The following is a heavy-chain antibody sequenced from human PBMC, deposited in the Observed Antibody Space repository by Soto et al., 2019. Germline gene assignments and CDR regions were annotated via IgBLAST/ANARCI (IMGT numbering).Heavy chain of an antibody. CDR1: GDSFSNYY. CDR3: ATGRSDVVPAAMDT. CDR2: IYPTGST. J-gene: IGHJ5*02. D-gene: IGHD2-2*01. Sequence: QVQLQESGPGLVKPSETLSLSCTVSGDSFSNYYCNWVRKSAGKGLEWIGRIYPTGSTTYNPSLRSRLTPSVDTSMNQFSRRLTAMTAADTAVYSCATGRSDVVPAAMDTWRQGTLVTVSS. V-gene: IGHV4-4*07.